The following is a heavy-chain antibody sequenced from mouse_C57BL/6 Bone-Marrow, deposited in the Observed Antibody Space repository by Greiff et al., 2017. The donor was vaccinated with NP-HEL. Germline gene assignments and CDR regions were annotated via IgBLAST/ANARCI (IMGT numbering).Heavy chain of an antibody. Sequence: EVQVVESEGGLVQPGSSMKLSCTASGFTFSDYYMAWVRQVPEKGLEWVANINYDGSSTYYLDSLKSRFIISRDNAKNILYLQMSSLKSEDTATYYCAREGFVYYGSSYEYFDVWGTGTTVTVSS. CDR1: GFTFSDYY. D-gene: IGHD1-1*01. J-gene: IGHJ1*03. CDR2: INYDGSST. V-gene: IGHV5-16*01. CDR3: AREGFVYYGSSYEYFDV.